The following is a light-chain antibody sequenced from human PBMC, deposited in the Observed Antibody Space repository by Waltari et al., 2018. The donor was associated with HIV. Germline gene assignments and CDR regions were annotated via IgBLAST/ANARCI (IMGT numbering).Light chain of an antibody. Sequence: QSALTPPPSAPGSLGQSVTIPCTAPSRDMRSYHSFSWFQQHPLSSPKLFLDEVTRRPSTVSDRFSGSRSGSTAFLTVAGLQPDDEATYFCSSYGDSLRVLFGGGTNVTVL. CDR1: SRDMRSYHS. CDR3: SSYGDSLRVL. CDR2: EVT. J-gene: IGLJ3*02. V-gene: IGLV2-8*01.